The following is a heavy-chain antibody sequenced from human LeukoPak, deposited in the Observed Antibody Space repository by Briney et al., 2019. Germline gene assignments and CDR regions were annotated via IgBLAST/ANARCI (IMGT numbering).Heavy chain of an antibody. Sequence: GGSVRLSCAASAFTFTSYGISWVRHAPRKGLEWVVNINRDGGDKYYEDSVKGRFTISRDNAKNSLYLQMNSLRAEDTAVYYCARARWLRSARYYFDYWGQGTLVTGSS. CDR1: AFTFTSYG. J-gene: IGHJ4*02. V-gene: IGHV3-7*03. D-gene: IGHD5-12*01. CDR2: INRDGGDK. CDR3: ARARWLRSARYYFDY.